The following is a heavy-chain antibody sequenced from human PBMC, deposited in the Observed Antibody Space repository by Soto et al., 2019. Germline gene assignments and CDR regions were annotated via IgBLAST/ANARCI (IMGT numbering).Heavy chain of an antibody. Sequence: PGESLKISCKGSGYSFTSCWIGWVRQMPGKGLEWMGIIYPGDSDTRYSPSFQGQVTISADKSISTAYLQWSILKASDTAMYYCASTSAAGKYYYGMDVWGQGTTVTVSS. D-gene: IGHD6-13*01. CDR3: ASTSAAGKYYYGMDV. CDR1: GYSFTSCW. CDR2: IYPGDSDT. V-gene: IGHV5-51*01. J-gene: IGHJ6*02.